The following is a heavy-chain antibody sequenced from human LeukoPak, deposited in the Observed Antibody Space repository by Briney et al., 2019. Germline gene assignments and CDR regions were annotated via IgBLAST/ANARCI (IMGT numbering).Heavy chain of an antibody. CDR3: ARVRSRNFDY. CDR2: IYYSGST. CDR1: GGSISSGGYY. V-gene: IGHV4-31*03. J-gene: IGHJ4*02. Sequence: SETLSLTCTVSGGSISSGGYYWSWIRQHPGKGLEWIGYIYYSGSTYYNPSLKSRVTISVDTSKNQFSLKLSSVTAEDTAVYYCARVRSRNFDYWGQGTLVTVSS. D-gene: IGHD4-17*01.